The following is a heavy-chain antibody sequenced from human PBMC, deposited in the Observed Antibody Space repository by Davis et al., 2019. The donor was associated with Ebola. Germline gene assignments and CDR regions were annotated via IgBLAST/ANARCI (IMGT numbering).Heavy chain of an antibody. Sequence: SETLSLTCTVSGGSISSYYWTWIRQPPGKGLEWIAYMSYNGGVNYNPSLKSRVAISIDTSKNQFSLKLSSVTAADTAVYYCARDGHNYSYFDYWGQGILVTVSS. D-gene: IGHD5-24*01. J-gene: IGHJ4*02. V-gene: IGHV4-59*12. CDR1: GGSISSYY. CDR3: ARDGHNYSYFDY. CDR2: MSYNGGV.